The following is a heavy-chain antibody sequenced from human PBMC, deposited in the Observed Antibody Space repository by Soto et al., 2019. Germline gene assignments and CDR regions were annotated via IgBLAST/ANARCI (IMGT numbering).Heavy chain of an antibody. Sequence: SETLSLTCTVSGGSISSGGYYWSWIRQHPGKGLEWIGYIYYSGSTYYNPSLKSRVTISVDTSKNQFSLKLSSVTAADTAVYYXARCPRDGYGGAWYFDLWGRGTLVTVSS. CDR1: GGSISSGGYY. V-gene: IGHV4-31*03. CDR2: IYYSGST. D-gene: IGHD5-12*01. CDR3: ARCPRDGYGGAWYFDL. J-gene: IGHJ2*01.